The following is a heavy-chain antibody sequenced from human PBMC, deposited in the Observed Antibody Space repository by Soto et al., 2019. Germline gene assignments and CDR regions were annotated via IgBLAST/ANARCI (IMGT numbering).Heavy chain of an antibody. Sequence: QVQLVQSGAEVKKPGASVKVSCKASGYTFTSYGISWVRQAPGQGLEWMGWISAYDGDTNYAQNVQGRVTMTTDTSTSTAYMELRTLRSDDTAVYYCASDDCSGGSCYLGDYWGQGTLITVSS. J-gene: IGHJ4*02. CDR3: ASDDCSGGSCYLGDY. CDR2: ISAYDGDT. D-gene: IGHD2-15*01. V-gene: IGHV1-18*01. CDR1: GYTFTSYG.